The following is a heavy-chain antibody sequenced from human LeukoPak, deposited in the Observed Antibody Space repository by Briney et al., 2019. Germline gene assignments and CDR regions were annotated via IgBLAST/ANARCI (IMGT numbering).Heavy chain of an antibody. D-gene: IGHD6-13*01. CDR3: AKDMEDSSSWGGGYFDY. CDR1: GFTFDDYA. J-gene: IGHJ4*02. CDR2: ISGDGGST. V-gene: IGHV3-43*02. Sequence: GGSLRLSCAASGFTFDDYAMHWVRQAPGKGLEWVSLISGDGGSTYYADSVKGRFTISRDNSKNSLYPQMNSLRTEDTALYYCAKDMEDSSSWGGGYFDYWGQGTLVTVSS.